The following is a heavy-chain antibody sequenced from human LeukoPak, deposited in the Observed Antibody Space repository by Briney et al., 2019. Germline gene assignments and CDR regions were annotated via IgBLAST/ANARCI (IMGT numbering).Heavy chain of an antibody. V-gene: IGHV1-2*02. Sequence: ASVTVSCKASGYTFTGYYMHWVRQAPGQGLEWMGWINPNSGGTEYAQKFQGRVTMTRDTSISTAYMELSRLRSDDTAVYYCARAGLLEWLLYAYWGQGTLVTVSS. CDR2: INPNSGGT. D-gene: IGHD3-3*01. J-gene: IGHJ4*02. CDR1: GYTFTGYY. CDR3: ARAGLLEWLLYAY.